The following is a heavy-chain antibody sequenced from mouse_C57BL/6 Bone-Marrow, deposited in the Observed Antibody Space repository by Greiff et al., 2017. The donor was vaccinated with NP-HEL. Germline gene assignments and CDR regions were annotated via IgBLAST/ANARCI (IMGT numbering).Heavy chain of an antibody. Sequence: EVKLVESGGGLVKPGGSLKLSCAASGFTFSDYGMHWVRQAPEKGLEWVAYISSGSSTIYYADTVKGRFTISRDNAKNNLFLQMTSLRSEDTAMYYCARPYYGSSYEAMDYWGQGTSVTVSS. CDR1: GFTFSDYG. V-gene: IGHV5-17*01. CDR3: ARPYYGSSYEAMDY. J-gene: IGHJ4*01. D-gene: IGHD1-1*01. CDR2: ISSGSSTI.